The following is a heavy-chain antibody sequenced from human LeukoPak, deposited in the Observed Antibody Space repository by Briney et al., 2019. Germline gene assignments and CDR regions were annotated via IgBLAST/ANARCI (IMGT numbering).Heavy chain of an antibody. CDR1: GYTFTSYD. J-gene: IGHJ4*02. CDR2: MNPNSGNT. CDR3: ARGLPLYSSSSPFFGY. D-gene: IGHD6-6*01. V-gene: IGHV1-8*03. Sequence: GASVKVSCKASGYTFTSYDINWVRQATGQGLEWMGWMNPNSGNTGYAQKFQGRVTITRNTSISTAYMELSSLRSEDTAVYYCARGLPLYSSSSPFFGYWGQGTLVTVSS.